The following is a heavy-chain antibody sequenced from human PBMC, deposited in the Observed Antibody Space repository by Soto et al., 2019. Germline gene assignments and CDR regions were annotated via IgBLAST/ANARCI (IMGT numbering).Heavy chain of an antibody. J-gene: IGHJ4*02. Sequence: PGGSLRLSCAASGFTFSSYWMSWVRQAPGKGLEWVANIKQDGSEKYYVDSVKGRFTISRDNAKNSLYLQMNSLRAEDTAVYYCAREGGRYSSSWYYFDYWGQGTLVTVS. CDR3: AREGGRYSSSWYYFDY. V-gene: IGHV3-7*01. D-gene: IGHD6-13*01. CDR2: IKQDGSEK. CDR1: GFTFSSYW.